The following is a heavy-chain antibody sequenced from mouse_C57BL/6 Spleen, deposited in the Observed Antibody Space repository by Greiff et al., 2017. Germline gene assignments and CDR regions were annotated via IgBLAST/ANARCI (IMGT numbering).Heavy chain of an antibody. CDR1: GYAFSRSW. V-gene: IGHV1-82*01. CDR3: ARRGEGFDY. CDR2: LYPGDGDT. Sequence: VQLQQSGPELVKPGASVKISCKASGYAFSRSWMNWVKQRPGKGLEWIGRLYPGDGDTNYNGKFKGKATLTADQSSSTAYMQLSSLTSEYSAVYFCARRGEGFDYWGQGTTLTVSS. J-gene: IGHJ2*01.